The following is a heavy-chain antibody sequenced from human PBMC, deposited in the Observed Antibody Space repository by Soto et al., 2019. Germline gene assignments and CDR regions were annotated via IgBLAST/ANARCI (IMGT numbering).Heavy chain of an antibody. V-gene: IGHV3-21*01. D-gene: IGHD3-22*01. Sequence: GGSLRLSCAASEFTFNRYNMNWVRQAPGKGLEWVSSISSRSTYIYYADSVTGRFTISRDNAKNSLSLQMNSLRVEDTAVYYCTRDRDEDTIIVRASWLRYGMGVWGQGTTVTVSS. J-gene: IGHJ6*02. CDR2: ISSRSTYI. CDR1: EFTFNRYN. CDR3: TRDRDEDTIIVRASWLRYGMGV.